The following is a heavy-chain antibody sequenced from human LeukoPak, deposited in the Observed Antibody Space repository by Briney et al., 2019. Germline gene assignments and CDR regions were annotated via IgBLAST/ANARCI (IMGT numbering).Heavy chain of an antibody. V-gene: IGHV3-7*01. Sequence: GGSLRLSCAASGFTFSIYAMNWVRQAPGKGLEWVANIKQDGSEKYYVDSVKGRFTISRDNAKNSLYLQMNSLRAEDTAVYYCAELGITMIGGVWGKGTTVTISS. CDR2: IKQDGSEK. CDR3: AELGITMIGGV. J-gene: IGHJ6*04. D-gene: IGHD3-10*02. CDR1: GFTFSIYA.